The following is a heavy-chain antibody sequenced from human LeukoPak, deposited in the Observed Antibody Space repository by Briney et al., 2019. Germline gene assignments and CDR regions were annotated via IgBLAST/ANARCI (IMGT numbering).Heavy chain of an antibody. CDR3: AELGITMIGGV. Sequence: GGSLRLSCAGSDSTFSTSTMNWVRQAPGKGLEWVSYISSTGTKKFYADSVKGRFTISRDNGKNSLYLQMDRLRAEDTAVYYCAELGITMIGGVWGKGNPVTISS. J-gene: IGHJ6*04. CDR1: DSTFSTST. V-gene: IGHV3-48*01. CDR2: ISSTGTKK. D-gene: IGHD3-10*02.